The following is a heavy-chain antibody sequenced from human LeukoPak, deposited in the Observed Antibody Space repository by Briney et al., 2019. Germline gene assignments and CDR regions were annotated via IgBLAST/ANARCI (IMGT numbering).Heavy chain of an antibody. CDR2: ISASGGST. CDR3: AKDDRRFGELVFDF. V-gene: IGHV3-23*01. J-gene: IGHJ4*02. CDR1: GFTFSSSA. D-gene: IGHD3-10*01. Sequence: TGGSLRLSCAASGFTFSSSAMSWVRQVPGKGLEWVSGISASGGSTYHADSVKGRFAISRDNSKNTLYLQMNSLGAEDTALYYCAKDDRRFGELVFDFWGQGTLVTVSS.